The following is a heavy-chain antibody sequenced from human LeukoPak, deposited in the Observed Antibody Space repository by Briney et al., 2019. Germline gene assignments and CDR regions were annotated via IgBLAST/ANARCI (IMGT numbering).Heavy chain of an antibody. V-gene: IGHV4-39*07. CDR3: ARDRAVAEWGWYCYYYMDV. Sequence: TSETLSLTCTVSGGSISSSSYYWGWIRQPPGKGLEWIGSIYYSGSTYYNPSLKSRVTISVDTSKNQFSLKLSSVTAADTAVYYCARDRAVAEWGWYCYYYMDVWGKGTTVIVSS. CDR1: GGSISSSSYY. D-gene: IGHD6-19*01. CDR2: IYYSGST. J-gene: IGHJ6*03.